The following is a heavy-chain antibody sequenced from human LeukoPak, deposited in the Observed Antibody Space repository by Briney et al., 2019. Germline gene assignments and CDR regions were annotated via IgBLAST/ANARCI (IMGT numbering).Heavy chain of an antibody. CDR3: ARGRGYYDSSFDY. CDR1: GFIFSNYW. V-gene: IGHV3-74*01. CDR2: INSDGTST. Sequence: QPGGSLRLSCAASGFIFSNYWIHWVRQAPGKGLVWVSRINSDGTSTNYADSVKGRFTISRDNTKNTLYLQMNSLRAEDTAVYYCARGRGYYDSSFDYWGQGTLVTVSS. D-gene: IGHD3-22*01. J-gene: IGHJ4*02.